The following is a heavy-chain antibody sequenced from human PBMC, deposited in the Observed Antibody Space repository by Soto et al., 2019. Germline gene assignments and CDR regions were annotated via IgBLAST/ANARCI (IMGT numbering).Heavy chain of an antibody. Sequence: PGGSLRLSCAASGFTFSSYGMHWVRQAPGKGLEWVAVISYDGSNKYYADSVKGRFTISRDNSKNTLYLQMNSLRAEDTAVYYSAKTSFGVVIDEYYYGMDVWGQGTTVTVSS. CDR1: GFTFSSYG. D-gene: IGHD3-3*01. CDR2: ISYDGSNK. CDR3: AKTSFGVVIDEYYYGMDV. J-gene: IGHJ6*02. V-gene: IGHV3-30*18.